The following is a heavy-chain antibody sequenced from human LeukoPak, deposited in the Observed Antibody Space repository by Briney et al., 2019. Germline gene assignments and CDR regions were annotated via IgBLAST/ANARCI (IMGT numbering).Heavy chain of an antibody. D-gene: IGHD2-2*01. CDR3: ARLYCSTTSCYGFDY. V-gene: IGHV4-59*08. J-gene: IGHJ4*02. CDR1: GGSISGYY. Sequence: SETLSLTCTVSGGSISGYYWSWIRQSPGKGLESLGNIYYTGSTNYNPSLKSRVTMSVDTSKNQFSLKLSSVTAADTAVYYCARLYCSTTSCYGFDYWGQGTLVTVSS. CDR2: IYYTGST.